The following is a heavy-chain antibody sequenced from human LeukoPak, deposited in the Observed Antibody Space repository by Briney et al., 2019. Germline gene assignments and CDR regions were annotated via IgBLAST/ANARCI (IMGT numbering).Heavy chain of an antibody. CDR2: ISGSGGST. J-gene: IGHJ4*02. V-gene: IGHV3-23*01. CDR1: GFTFSSYA. Sequence: GGSLRLSCAASGFTFSSYAMSWVRQAPGKGLERVSAISGSGGSTYYADSVKGRFTISRDNSKNTLYLQMNSLRAEDTAVYYCAKGSEDSGIAVAGTPDYWGQGTQVTVSS. CDR3: AKGSEDSGIAVAGTPDY. D-gene: IGHD6-19*01.